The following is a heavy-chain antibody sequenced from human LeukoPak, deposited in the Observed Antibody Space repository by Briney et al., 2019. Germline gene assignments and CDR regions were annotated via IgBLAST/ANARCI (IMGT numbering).Heavy chain of an antibody. CDR2: INPNSGGT. CDR3: ARGYPRLYYGSGSYYY. J-gene: IGHJ4*02. Sequence: GASVKVSCKASGYTFTGYYMHWVRQAPGQGLEWMGWINPNSGGTNYAQKFQGRVTMTRDTSISTAYMELSRLRSDDTAVYYCARGYPRLYYGSGSYYYWGQGTLVAVSS. CDR1: GYTFTGYY. D-gene: IGHD3-10*01. V-gene: IGHV1-2*02.